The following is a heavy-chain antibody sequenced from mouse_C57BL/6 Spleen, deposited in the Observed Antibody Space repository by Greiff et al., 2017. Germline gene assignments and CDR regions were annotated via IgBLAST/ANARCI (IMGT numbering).Heavy chain of an antibody. Sequence: QVQLQQPGAELVKPGASVKLSCKASGYTFTSYWMHWVKQRPGQGLEWIGMIHPNSGSTNYNEKIKSKATLTVDKSSSTAYMQLSSLTSEDSAVYYCARLTGDWYFDVWGTGTTVTVSS. CDR2: IHPNSGST. D-gene: IGHD4-1*01. CDR3: ARLTGDWYFDV. J-gene: IGHJ1*03. CDR1: GYTFTSYW. V-gene: IGHV1-64*01.